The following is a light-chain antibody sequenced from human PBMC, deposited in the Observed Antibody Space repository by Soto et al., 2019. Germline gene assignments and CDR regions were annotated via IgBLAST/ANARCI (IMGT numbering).Light chain of an antibody. J-gene: IGLJ1*01. V-gene: IGLV1-51*01. CDR1: SSNIGGNS. Sequence: SGLSQPPSVSAAPGQKVTISCSGSSSNIGGNSVSLYQQLPGTAPKLLIYDDNKRPSGIPDRFSGSKSGTSATLGITGFQTGDEADYYCGSWDSRLSAYVFGTGTKVTVL. CDR3: GSWDSRLSAYV. CDR2: DDN.